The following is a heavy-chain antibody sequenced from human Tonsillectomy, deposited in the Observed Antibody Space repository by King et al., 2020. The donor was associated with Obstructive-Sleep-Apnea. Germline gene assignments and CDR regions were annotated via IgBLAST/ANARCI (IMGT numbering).Heavy chain of an antibody. Sequence: VQLVESGGGLVQPGGSLRLSCAASGFTFSSYAMSWVRQAPGKGLEWVSGISGSGGSPYYADSVRGRFTISRDNSKNTLYLQMNSLRAEDTAVYYCAKGNGDYVKICFDYWGQGTLVTVSS. CDR1: GFTFSSYA. J-gene: IGHJ4*02. V-gene: IGHV3-23*04. CDR3: AKGNGDYVKICFDY. CDR2: ISGSGGSP. D-gene: IGHD4-17*01.